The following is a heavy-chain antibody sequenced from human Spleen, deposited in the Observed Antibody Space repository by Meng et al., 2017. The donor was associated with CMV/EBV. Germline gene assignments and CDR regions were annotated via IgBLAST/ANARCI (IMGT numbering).Heavy chain of an antibody. CDR2: ISSSSTYI. J-gene: IGHJ4*02. Sequence: GGSLRLSCAASGFTFSSYSMNWVRQAPGKGLEWVSSISSSSTYIHYADSVKGRFTISRDNAKNSLYLQMNSLRVEDTAVYYCASREGGYWGQGTLVTVSS. D-gene: IGHD3-16*01. V-gene: IGHV3-21*01. CDR1: GFTFSSYS. CDR3: ASREGGY.